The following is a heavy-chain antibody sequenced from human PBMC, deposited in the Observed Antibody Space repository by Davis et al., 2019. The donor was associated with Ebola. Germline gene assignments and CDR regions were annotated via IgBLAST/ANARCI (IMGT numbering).Heavy chain of an antibody. CDR1: GGSVRNYY. V-gene: IGHV4-59*02. Sequence: MPSETLSLTCTVSGGSVRNYYWSWIRQPPGKGLEWIGYMYYRGSTEYNPSLKSRATISVDTSKNQFSLKLSSVTAADTAVYYCARLASLNWFDPWGQGTLVTVSS. CDR3: ARLASLNWFDP. CDR2: MYYRGST. D-gene: IGHD3-3*02. J-gene: IGHJ5*02.